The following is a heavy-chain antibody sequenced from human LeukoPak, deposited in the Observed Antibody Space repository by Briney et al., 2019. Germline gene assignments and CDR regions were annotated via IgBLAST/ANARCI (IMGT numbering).Heavy chain of an antibody. CDR3: ARDGEYDSSGSGAFDI. Sequence: SETLSLTCTVSGGSISSGDYYWSWIRQPPGKGLVWIGYIYYSGSTYYNPSLKSRVTISVDTSKNQFSLKLSSVTAADTAVYYCARDGEYDSSGSGAFDILGQGTMVTVSS. D-gene: IGHD3-22*01. J-gene: IGHJ3*02. CDR2: IYYSGST. CDR1: GGSISSGDYY. V-gene: IGHV4-30-4*08.